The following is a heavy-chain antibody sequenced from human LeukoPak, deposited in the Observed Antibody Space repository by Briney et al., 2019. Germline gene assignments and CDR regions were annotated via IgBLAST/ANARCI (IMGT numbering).Heavy chain of an antibody. J-gene: IGHJ4*02. CDR3: ARLRGYTSSARGYVEY. Sequence: SETMSLTCTVSGDSISSSSFYWGWIRQPPGKGLEWIGSIYYSGSTYYDPSLKSRVTISVDTSKNQFSLKLSSVTAADTAVYYCARLRGYTSSARGYVEYWGQGTLVTVSS. CDR1: GDSISSSSFY. CDR2: IYYSGST. D-gene: IGHD6-13*01. V-gene: IGHV4-39*01.